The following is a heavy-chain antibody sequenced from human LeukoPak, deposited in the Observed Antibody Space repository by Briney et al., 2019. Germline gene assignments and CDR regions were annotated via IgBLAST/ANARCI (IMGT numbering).Heavy chain of an antibody. V-gene: IGHV5-51*01. CDR2: IYPGDSDT. CDR3: ALVYYYGSGSLGFDY. Sequence: GESLKISCKGSGYSFITYWIGWVRQMPGKGLEWMGIIYPGDSDTRYSPSFQGQFTISDDKSISTAYLQWSSLKASDTAMYYCALVYYYGSGSLGFDYWGQGTLVTVSS. D-gene: IGHD3-10*01. CDR1: GYSFITYW. J-gene: IGHJ4*02.